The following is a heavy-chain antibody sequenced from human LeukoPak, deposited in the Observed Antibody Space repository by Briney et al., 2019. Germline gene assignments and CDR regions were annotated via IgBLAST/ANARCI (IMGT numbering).Heavy chain of an antibody. CDR1: GFTFSSYS. V-gene: IGHV3-48*01. D-gene: IGHD3-22*01. Sequence: GGSLRLSCAASGFTFSSYSMNWVRQAPGKGLEWVSYISSSSSTIYYAGSVKGRFTISRDNAKNSLYLQMNSLRAEDTAVYYCARDWYDSSGYYYPVFYYYYMDVWGKGTTVTVSS. J-gene: IGHJ6*03. CDR3: ARDWYDSSGYYYPVFYYYYMDV. CDR2: ISSSSSTI.